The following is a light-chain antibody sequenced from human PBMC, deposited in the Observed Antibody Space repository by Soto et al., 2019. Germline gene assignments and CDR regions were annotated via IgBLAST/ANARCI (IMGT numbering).Light chain of an antibody. CDR1: QGISSY. Sequence: AIRMTQSPSSFSASTGDRGTITCRASQGISSYLAWYQQKPGKAPKLLIYAASTLQSGVPSRFSGSGSGTEFTLTISCLQSEDLATYYCQQYYSYPRTFGQGTKVEIK. CDR3: QQYYSYPRT. J-gene: IGKJ1*01. V-gene: IGKV1-8*01. CDR2: AAS.